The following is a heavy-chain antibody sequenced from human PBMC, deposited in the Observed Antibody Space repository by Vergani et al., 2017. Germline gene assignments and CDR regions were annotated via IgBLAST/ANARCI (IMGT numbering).Heavy chain of an antibody. D-gene: IGHD3-22*01. CDR3: ARGYDRSGYYLDDFDY. CDR2: IIPSFGTA. J-gene: IGHJ4*02. CDR1: GGTFSSYA. Sequence: QVQLVQSGAEVKKPGSSVKVSCKASGGTFSSYAISWVRQAPGQGLEWMGRIIPSFGTANYAQKFQGRVTITADESTSTAYMALSSLRSEDTAVYYCARGYDRSGYYLDDFDYWGQGTLVTVSS. V-gene: IGHV1-69*13.